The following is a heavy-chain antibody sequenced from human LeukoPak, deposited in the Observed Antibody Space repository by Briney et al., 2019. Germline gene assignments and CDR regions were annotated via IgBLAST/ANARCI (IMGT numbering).Heavy chain of an antibody. CDR1: GFTFSDHY. CDR2: ISHTGTTM. J-gene: IGHJ4*02. CDR3: AKDKAQAYYASGSLVL. V-gene: IGHV3-11*01. Sequence: PGGSLRLSCAASGFTFSDHYMSWIRQAPGKGLEWVSYISHTGTTMYYADSVKGRFTISRDNAKGSLYLQMNNLRTEDTALYYCAKDKAQAYYASGSLVLWGQGTLVTVSS. D-gene: IGHD3-10*01.